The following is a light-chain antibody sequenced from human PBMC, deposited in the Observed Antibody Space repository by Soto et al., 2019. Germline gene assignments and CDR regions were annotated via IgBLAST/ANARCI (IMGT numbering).Light chain of an antibody. V-gene: IGLV1-40*01. CDR1: SSNIGAGHD. Sequence: QSVLTQPPSVSGAPGQRVTISCTGSSSNIGAGHDVHWYQQLPGTAPKLLIYGNSNRPSGVPDRFSGSKSGTSASLAITGLQAEDEADYSCQSYDSSLSGSEVFGTGTKVT. CDR2: GNS. J-gene: IGLJ1*01. CDR3: QSYDSSLSGSEV.